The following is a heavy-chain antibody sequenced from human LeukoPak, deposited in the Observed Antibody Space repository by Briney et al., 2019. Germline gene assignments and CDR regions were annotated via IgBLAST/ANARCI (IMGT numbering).Heavy chain of an antibody. D-gene: IGHD6-13*01. CDR1: GFTFSSYS. V-gene: IGHV3-21*01. Sequence: GGSLRLSCAASGFTFSSYSMNWVRQAPGKGLEWVSSISSGSSYIYYADSVKGRFTISRDNAKNSLYLQMNSLRAEDTAVYYCARDYSSSWLFDPWGQGTLVTVSS. CDR3: ARDYSSSWLFDP. CDR2: ISSGSSYI. J-gene: IGHJ5*02.